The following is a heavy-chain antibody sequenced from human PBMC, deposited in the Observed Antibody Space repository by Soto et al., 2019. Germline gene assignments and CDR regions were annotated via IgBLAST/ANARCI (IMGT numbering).Heavy chain of an antibody. D-gene: IGHD2-2*02. Sequence: SETVSLTCTVSDGSISSYYWSWIRQPPGKGLEWIGYIYYSGSTNYNPSLKSRVTISVDTSKNQFSLKLSSVTAADTAVYYCARVAIRSDGMDVWGQGTTVTVSS. CDR1: DGSISSYY. V-gene: IGHV4-59*01. J-gene: IGHJ6*02. CDR3: ARVAIRSDGMDV. CDR2: IYYSGST.